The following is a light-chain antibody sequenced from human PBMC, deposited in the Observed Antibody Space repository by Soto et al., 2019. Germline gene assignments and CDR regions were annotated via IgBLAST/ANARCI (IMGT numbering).Light chain of an antibody. CDR1: QSISSW. Sequence: DIQMTQSPSTLSAPVGDRVTITCRASQSISSWLAWYQQKPGKAAKLLIYKASSLESGVPSRFSGSGSGTEFTLTISSLQPDDFATYYCQQYNSYSPYTFGQGTKLEIK. CDR2: KAS. J-gene: IGKJ2*01. V-gene: IGKV1-5*03. CDR3: QQYNSYSPYT.